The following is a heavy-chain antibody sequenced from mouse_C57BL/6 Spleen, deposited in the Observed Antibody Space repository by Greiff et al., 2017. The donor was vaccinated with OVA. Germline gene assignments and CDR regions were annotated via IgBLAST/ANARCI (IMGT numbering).Heavy chain of an antibody. V-gene: IGHV1-26*01. Sequence: EVQGVESGPELVKPGASVKISCKASGYTFTDYYMNWVKQSHGKSLEWIGDINPNNGGTSYNQKFKGKATLTVDKSSSTAYMELRSLTSEDSAVYYCARSGYSNYWFAYWGQGTLVTVSA. J-gene: IGHJ3*01. CDR3: ARSGYSNYWFAY. D-gene: IGHD2-5*01. CDR2: INPNNGGT. CDR1: GYTFTDYY.